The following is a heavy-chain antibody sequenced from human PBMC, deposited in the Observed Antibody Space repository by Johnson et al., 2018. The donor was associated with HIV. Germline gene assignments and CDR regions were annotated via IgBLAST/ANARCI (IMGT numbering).Heavy chain of an antibody. CDR2: MSYDGSSK. Sequence: QVQLVESGGGVVQPGGSLRLSCAASGFTFSSYGMHWVRQAPGKGLEWVAFMSYDGSSKYYADSVKGRFTLSRDNSRNTLYLKMNSLRAEDTAVYYCARWGPYDILTGYDAFDIWGQGTMVTVSS. V-gene: IGHV3-30*19. CDR1: GFTFSSYG. CDR3: ARWGPYDILTGYDAFDI. D-gene: IGHD3-9*01. J-gene: IGHJ3*02.